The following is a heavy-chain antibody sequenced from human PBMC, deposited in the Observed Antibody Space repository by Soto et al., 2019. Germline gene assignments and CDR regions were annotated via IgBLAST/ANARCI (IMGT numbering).Heavy chain of an antibody. Sequence: SETLSLTCAVYGGSFSGYYWSWIRQPPGKGLEWIGEINHSGSTNYNPSLKSRVTISVDTSKNQFSLELSSVTAADTAVYYCARHDYGGNYYYYGMDVWGQGTTVTVSS. CDR1: GGSFSGYY. D-gene: IGHD4-17*01. J-gene: IGHJ6*02. CDR2: INHSGST. V-gene: IGHV4-34*01. CDR3: ARHDYGGNYYYYGMDV.